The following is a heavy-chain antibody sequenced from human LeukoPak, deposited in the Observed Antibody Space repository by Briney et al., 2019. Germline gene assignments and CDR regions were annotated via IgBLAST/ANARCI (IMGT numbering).Heavy chain of an antibody. D-gene: IGHD3-10*01. Sequence: PGGSLRLSCAASGFTFSNAWMSWVRQAPNKGLEWVGRSKTKTDAGTTDYAAPVKGRFTISRDDSKDTLYLQMNSLKSDDTAVYYCTTDYGSGSYHYFNYWGQGTLVTVSS. CDR2: SKTKTDAGTT. CDR3: TTDYGSGSYHYFNY. V-gene: IGHV3-15*01. J-gene: IGHJ4*02. CDR1: GFTFSNAW.